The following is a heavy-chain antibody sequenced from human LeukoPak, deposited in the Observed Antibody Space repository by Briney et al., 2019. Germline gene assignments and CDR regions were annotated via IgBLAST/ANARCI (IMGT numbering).Heavy chain of an antibody. D-gene: IGHD2-2*01. CDR1: GFSFSSYS. V-gene: IGHV3-21*01. Sequence: GGSLRLSCAASGFSFSSYSMNWVRQAPGKGLEWVSSISSSSSYIYYADPVKGRFTISRDNAKNSLYLQMNSLRAEDTAVYYCARDNSWHCSSTSCYYYYGMDVWGKGTTVTVSS. CDR3: ARDNSWHCSSTSCYYYYGMDV. J-gene: IGHJ6*04. CDR2: ISSSSSYI.